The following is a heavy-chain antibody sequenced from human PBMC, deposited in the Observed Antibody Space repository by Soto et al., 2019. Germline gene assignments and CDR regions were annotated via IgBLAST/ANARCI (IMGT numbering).Heavy chain of an antibody. V-gene: IGHV5-51*01. CDR2: IYPGDSDT. Sequence: PGEPLKISCKGSGYTFTDYWIGWVRQLPGKGLEWMGIIYPGDSDTRYSPSFAGQVTISVDKSITTAYLHWSSLEASDSAVYYCARQGDMAATPADAFDIWGQGTLVTVSS. CDR1: GYTFTDYW. J-gene: IGHJ3*02. D-gene: IGHD6-19*01. CDR3: ARQGDMAATPADAFDI.